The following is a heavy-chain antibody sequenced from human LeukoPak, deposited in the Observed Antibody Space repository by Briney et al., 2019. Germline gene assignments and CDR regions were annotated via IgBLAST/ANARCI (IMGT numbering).Heavy chain of an antibody. CDR3: ARDTPTAYCSGGTCYFDY. D-gene: IGHD2-15*01. CDR2: IYTSGST. V-gene: IGHV4-61*02. Sequence: SETLSLTCAVSSGSISSGSYYWSWIRQPAGKGLEWIGRIYTSGSTNYNPSLKSRVTISLDGSKNQFSLKLSCVTAADTAVYYCARDTPTAYCSGGTCYFDYWGQGTLVTISS. J-gene: IGHJ4*02. CDR1: SGSISSGSYY.